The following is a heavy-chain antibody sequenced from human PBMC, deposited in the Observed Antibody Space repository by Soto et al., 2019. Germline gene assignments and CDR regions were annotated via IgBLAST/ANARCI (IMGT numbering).Heavy chain of an antibody. CDR2: IYSGGST. V-gene: IGHV3-53*04. CDR3: ARINWNDQDGAFDI. CDR1: GLTVINNY. D-gene: IGHD1-20*01. Sequence: GGSLRLSCAASGLTVINNYMSWVRQAQGKGLDWVSVIYSGGSTYYADSVKGRFTISRHNSKNTLYLQMNSLRAEDTAVYYCARINWNDQDGAFDIWGQGTMVTVSS. J-gene: IGHJ3*02.